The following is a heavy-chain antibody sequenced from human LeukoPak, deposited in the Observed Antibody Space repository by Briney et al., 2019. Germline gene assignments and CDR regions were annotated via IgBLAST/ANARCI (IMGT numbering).Heavy chain of an antibody. CDR1: GFTVSSNY. D-gene: IGHD5-24*01. V-gene: IGHV3-66*01. CDR3: ARGDVESSYYYYMDV. Sequence: GGSLRLSCAASGFTVSSNYMSWVRQAPGKGLEWVSVIYSGGSTYYADSVKGRFTISRDNSKNTLYLQMNSLRAEDTAVYYCARGDVESSYYYYMDVWGKGTTVTVSS. J-gene: IGHJ6*03. CDR2: IYSGGST.